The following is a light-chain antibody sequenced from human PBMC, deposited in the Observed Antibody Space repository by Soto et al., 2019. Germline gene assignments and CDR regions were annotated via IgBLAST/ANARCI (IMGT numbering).Light chain of an antibody. CDR3: QTYDSSLNVAV. V-gene: IGLV1-40*01. CDR1: SSNIGAGFD. J-gene: IGLJ2*01. Sequence: QLVLTQPPSVSGAPGQRVTISCTGSSSNIGAGFDVHWYQQVPGTAPKFLIYGNYNRPSGVPDRFSGSKSGTSASLAITGLQAEDEADYYCQTYDSSLNVAVFGGGTQLTVL. CDR2: GNY.